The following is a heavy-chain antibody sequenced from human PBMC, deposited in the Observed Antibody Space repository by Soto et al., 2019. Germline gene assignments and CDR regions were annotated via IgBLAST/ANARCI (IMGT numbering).Heavy chain of an antibody. CDR1: GFTFSSYG. CDR2: ISFGGSTR. Sequence: GGSLRLSCTASGFTFSSYGMHWVRQAPGKGLEWVAIISFGGSTRYYADSVKGRFTISRDNSKNTLYLQMNSLRPEDTAVYYCAKDLPEVIVGPGGFDYWGQGTLVTVSS. V-gene: IGHV3-30*18. J-gene: IGHJ4*02. CDR3: AKDLPEVIVGPGGFDY. D-gene: IGHD1-26*01.